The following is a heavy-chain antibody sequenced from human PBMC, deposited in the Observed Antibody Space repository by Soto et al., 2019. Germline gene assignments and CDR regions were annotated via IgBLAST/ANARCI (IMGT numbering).Heavy chain of an antibody. V-gene: IGHV3-23*01. Sequence: EVQLLESGGGLVQPGGSLRLSCAASGFTFSSYAMSWVRQAPGKGLEWVSAISGSGGSTYYADSVKGRFTISRDNSKNKLYLQMNSQRAEDTAVYYCAKRGSYSVTEYFQHWGQGTLVTVSS. J-gene: IGHJ1*01. CDR3: AKRGSYSVTEYFQH. CDR2: ISGSGGST. CDR1: GFTFSSYA. D-gene: IGHD2-21*01.